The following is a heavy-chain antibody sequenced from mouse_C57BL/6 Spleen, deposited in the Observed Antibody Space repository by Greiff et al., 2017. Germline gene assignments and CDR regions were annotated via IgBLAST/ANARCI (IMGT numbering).Heavy chain of an antibody. V-gene: IGHV1-80*01. Sequence: QVQLKESGAELVKPGASVKISCKASGYAFSSYWMNWVKQRPGTGLEWIGQIYPGDGDTNYNGKFKGKATLTADKSSSTAYMQLSSQTSEDSAVYFCARGAIDDAMDYWGQGTSVTVSS. CDR3: ARGAIDDAMDY. CDR2: IYPGDGDT. J-gene: IGHJ4*01. CDR1: GYAFSSYW.